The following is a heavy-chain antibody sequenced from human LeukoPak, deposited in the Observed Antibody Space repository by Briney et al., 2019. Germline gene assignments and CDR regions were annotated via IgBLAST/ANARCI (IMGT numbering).Heavy chain of an antibody. J-gene: IGHJ4*02. D-gene: IGHD3-22*01. V-gene: IGHV4-61*01. Sequence: SETLSLTCTVSGGSISSSSYYWNWIRQPPGKGLEWIGYIYYSGSTNYNPSLKSRVTISVDTSKNQFSLKLSSVTAADTAVYYCARGADGSGYYSIFYFDYWGQGTLVTVSS. CDR1: GGSISSSSYY. CDR2: IYYSGST. CDR3: ARGADGSGYYSIFYFDY.